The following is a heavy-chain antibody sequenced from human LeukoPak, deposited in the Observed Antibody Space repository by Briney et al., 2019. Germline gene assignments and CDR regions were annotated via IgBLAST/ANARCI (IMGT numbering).Heavy chain of an antibody. CDR2: ISYSGSA. CDR1: GGSTSGHY. V-gene: IGHV4-59*08. CDR3: ARGTLTTSMKAFDI. D-gene: IGHD4-17*01. J-gene: IGHJ3*02. Sequence: SETLSLTCTVSGGSTSGHYGSWSRQPPGKGLEWIVYISYSGSANYNPSLKSRVTISVDTSQNQFSLRLSSVTAADTAVYYCARGTLTTSMKAFDIWGQGTMVTVSS.